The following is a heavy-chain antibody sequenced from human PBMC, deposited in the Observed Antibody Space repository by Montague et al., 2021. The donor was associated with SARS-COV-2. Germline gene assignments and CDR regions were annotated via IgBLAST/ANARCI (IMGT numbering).Heavy chain of an antibody. J-gene: IGHJ4*02. CDR2: SYYSGSN. CDR3: ARGNRIAVSGTDFDY. CDR1: GGSISISLYF. D-gene: IGHD6-19*01. V-gene: IGHV4-39*07. Sequence: SETLSLTCTVSGGSISISLYFWGWNRTSQGQGLVWIGCSYYSGSNYYNPSLKSRVAISIDTSENQFSLKLSSVTAADTAVYYCARGNRIAVSGTDFDYWGQGTLVTFSS.